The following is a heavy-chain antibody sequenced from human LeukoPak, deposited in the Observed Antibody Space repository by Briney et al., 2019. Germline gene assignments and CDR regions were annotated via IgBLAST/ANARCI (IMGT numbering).Heavy chain of an antibody. CDR1: GFTFSNSW. CDR3: ARGPDHGGSYYHD. V-gene: IGHV3-74*03. D-gene: IGHD1-26*01. J-gene: IGHJ4*02. CDR2: INSDGSIT. Sequence: GGSLRLFCAASGFTFSNSWMYWVRQAPGKGLVWVSRINSDGSITQYADSVKGRFTISRDNAKNTLFLQMNSLRVEDTALYYCARGPDHGGSYYHDWGQGTPVTVSS.